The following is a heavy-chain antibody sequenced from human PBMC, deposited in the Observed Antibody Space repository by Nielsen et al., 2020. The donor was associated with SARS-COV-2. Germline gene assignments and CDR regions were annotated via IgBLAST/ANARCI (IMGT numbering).Heavy chain of an antibody. CDR1: GFTFSSYS. CDR3: ARDRTEQQLGGMDV. J-gene: IGHJ6*02. Sequence: GESLKNSCAASGFTFSSYSMNWVRQAPGKGLEWVSSISSSSSYIYYADSVKGRFTISRDNSKNTLYLQMNSLRAEDTAVYYCARDRTEQQLGGMDVWGQGTTVTVSS. D-gene: IGHD6-13*01. CDR2: ISSSSSYI. V-gene: IGHV3-21*01.